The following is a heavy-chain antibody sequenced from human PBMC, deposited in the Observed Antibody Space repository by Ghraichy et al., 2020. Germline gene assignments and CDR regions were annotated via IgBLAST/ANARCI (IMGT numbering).Heavy chain of an antibody. CDR3: ARSSRSSTSCYGY. CDR2: IYYSGST. D-gene: IGHD2-2*01. CDR1: GGSISSGGYY. J-gene: IGHJ4*02. Sequence: SETLSLTCTVSGGSISSGGYYWSWIRQHPGKGLEWIGYIYYSGSTYYNPSLKSRVTISVDTSKNQFSLKLSSVTAADTAVYYCARSSRSSTSCYGYWGQGTLVTVSS. V-gene: IGHV4-31*03.